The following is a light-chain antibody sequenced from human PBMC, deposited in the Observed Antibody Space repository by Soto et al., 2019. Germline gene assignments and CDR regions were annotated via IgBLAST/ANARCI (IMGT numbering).Light chain of an antibody. CDR2: WAS. J-gene: IGKJ3*01. V-gene: IGKV4-1*01. CDR1: QSVLSSSNNKNY. Sequence: IVMTQSPDSLAVSLGERATINCKSSQSVLSSSNNKNYLAWYQQKPGQPPKLLIYWASTRESGVPDRFSGSGSGTDFTLTISSLQAEDVAVYYCQRYSITPLTFGPGTKVDIK. CDR3: QRYSITPLT.